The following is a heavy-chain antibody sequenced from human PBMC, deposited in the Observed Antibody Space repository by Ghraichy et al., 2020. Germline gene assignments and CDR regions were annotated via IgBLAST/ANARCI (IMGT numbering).Heavy chain of an antibody. CDR2: TYYRSKWYN. CDR1: GDSVSSNSAA. D-gene: IGHD6-6*01. J-gene: IGHJ4*02. V-gene: IGHV6-1*01. CDR3: ARERRKYSSSPRETGVDY. Sequence: SETLSLTCAISGDSVSSNSAAWNWIRQSPSRGLEWLGRTYYRSKWYNDYAVSVKSRITINPDTSKNQFSLQLNSVTPEDTAVYYCARERRKYSSSPRETGVDYWGQGTLVTVSS.